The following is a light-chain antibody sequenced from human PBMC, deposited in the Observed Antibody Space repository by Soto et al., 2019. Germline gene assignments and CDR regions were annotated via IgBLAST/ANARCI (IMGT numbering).Light chain of an antibody. CDR1: TDIVTTYHG. J-gene: IGLJ7*01. CDR3: LLSYNGAPAV. V-gene: IGLV7-46*01. Sequence: QAVVTQECSLTVSPGGTGTLTCDPGTDIVTTYHGTYWFQQEPGQDPKTQIHDTTHRHSWTPDRCSGSILGGKAALILSGAQPEDEAEYYCLLSYNGAPAVFGGGTQLPVL. CDR2: DTT.